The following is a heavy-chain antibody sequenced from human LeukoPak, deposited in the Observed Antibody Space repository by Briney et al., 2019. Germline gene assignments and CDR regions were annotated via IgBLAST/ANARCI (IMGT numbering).Heavy chain of an antibody. CDR2: IIPILGIA. CDR3: VRGAVVPAAIRTDYYYYYMDV. CDR1: GGTFSSYA. V-gene: IGHV1-69*04. J-gene: IGHJ6*03. Sequence: SVKVSCKASGGTFSSYAISWVRQAPGQGLEWMGRIIPILGIANYAQKFQGRVTMTRDTSISTAYMELSRLRSDDTAVYYCVRGAVVPAAIRTDYYYYYMDVWGKGTTVTVSS. D-gene: IGHD2-2*02.